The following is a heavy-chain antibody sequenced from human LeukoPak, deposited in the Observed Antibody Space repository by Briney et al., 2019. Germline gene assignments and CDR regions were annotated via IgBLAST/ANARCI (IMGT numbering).Heavy chain of an antibody. CDR3: ARDHYDYVWGSYRFDY. Sequence: GGSLRLSCAASGFTFSSYEMDWVRQAPGKGLEWVSYISSSGSTIYYADSVKGRFTISRDNAKNSLYLQMNSLRAEDTAVYYCARDHYDYVWGSYRFDYWGQGTLVTVSS. CDR2: ISSSGSTI. D-gene: IGHD3-16*02. CDR1: GFTFSSYE. V-gene: IGHV3-48*03. J-gene: IGHJ4*02.